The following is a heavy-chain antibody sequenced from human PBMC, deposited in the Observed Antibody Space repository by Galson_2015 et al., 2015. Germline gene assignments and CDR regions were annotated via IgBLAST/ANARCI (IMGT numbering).Heavy chain of an antibody. CDR2: ISGSGGTI. CDR1: GFTFSSYA. J-gene: IGHJ4*02. V-gene: IGHV3-23*01. Sequence: SLRLSCAASGFTFSSYAMAWVRQAPGKGPEWVSSISGSGGTIYYADSVKGRFTISRDNSQNTLYLHMNSLRAEDTAVYYCAKLPDYSPFEYWGQGTLVTVSS. CDR3: AKLPDYSPFEY. D-gene: IGHD4-11*01.